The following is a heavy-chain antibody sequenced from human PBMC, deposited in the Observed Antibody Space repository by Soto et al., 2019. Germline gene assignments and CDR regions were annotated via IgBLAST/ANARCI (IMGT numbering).Heavy chain of an antibody. CDR2: ISGSGGST. CDR3: AKVFGVVVVAAPEYYFDY. Sequence: GGSLRLSCAASGFTFSSYAMSWVRQAPGKGLEWVSAISGSGGSTYYADSVKGRFTISRDNSKNTLYLQMNSLRAEDTVVYYCAKVFGVVVVAAPEYYFDYWGQGTLVTVSS. V-gene: IGHV3-23*01. D-gene: IGHD2-15*01. CDR1: GFTFSSYA. J-gene: IGHJ4*02.